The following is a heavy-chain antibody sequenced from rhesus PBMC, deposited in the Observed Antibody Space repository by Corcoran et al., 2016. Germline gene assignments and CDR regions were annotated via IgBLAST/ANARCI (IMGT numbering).Heavy chain of an antibody. CDR1: GGSISSSY. Sequence: QLQLQESGPGLVKPSETLSLTCAVSGGSISSSYWSWIRQAPGKGLEWIGYIYGSVRSTHDNPSLKSGVTLSVNTSKNQLARKLSAVTAADTAVYYCARSPNCSGIYCYTPYYFDYWGQGVLVTVSS. CDR3: ARSPNCSGIYCYTPYYFDY. D-gene: IGHD2-27*01. CDR2: IYGSVRST. J-gene: IGHJ4*01. V-gene: IGHV4-169*01.